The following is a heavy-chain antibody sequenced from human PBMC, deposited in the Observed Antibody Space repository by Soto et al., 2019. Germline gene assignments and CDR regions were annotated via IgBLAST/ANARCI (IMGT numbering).Heavy chain of an antibody. CDR1: GFTFSSYA. J-gene: IGHJ4*02. Sequence: GGSLRLSCAASGFTFSSYAMSWVRQAPGKGLEWVSAISGSGGSTYYADSVKGRFTISRANSKNTLYLQMNSLRAEDTAVYYCAKWAARVVVAARTQFDYWGQGTLVTVSS. D-gene: IGHD2-15*01. V-gene: IGHV3-23*01. CDR3: AKWAARVVVAARTQFDY. CDR2: ISGSGGST.